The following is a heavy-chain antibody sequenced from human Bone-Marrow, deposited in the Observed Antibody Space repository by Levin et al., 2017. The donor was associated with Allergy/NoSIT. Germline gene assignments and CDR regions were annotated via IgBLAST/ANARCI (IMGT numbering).Heavy chain of an antibody. V-gene: IGHV4-59*01. D-gene: IGHD3-9*01. CDR2: FHYSGGT. Sequence: PSETLSLTCAVSGVSISSYHWSWIRQPPGKGLEWIGYFHYSGGTNYSPSLKSRVTISVDTSKNQFSLNLTSVTAADTAVYYCARVNAVVRYFGTLDVWGQGTTVTVSS. CDR1: GVSISSYH. J-gene: IGHJ6*02. CDR3: ARVNAVVRYFGTLDV.